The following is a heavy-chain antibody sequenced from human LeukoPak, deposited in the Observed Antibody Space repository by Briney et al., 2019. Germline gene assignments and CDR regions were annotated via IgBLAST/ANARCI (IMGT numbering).Heavy chain of an antibody. CDR2: ISYDGSNK. V-gene: IGHV3-30*18. CDR1: GFTFSSDG. CDR3: AKTLRVGYYYYYMDV. Sequence: GGSLRLSCAASGFTFSSDGMHWVRQAPGKGLEWVAFISYDGSNKYYADSVKGRFTISRDNSKNTLYLQMNSLRAEDTAVYYCAKTLRVGYYYYYMDVWGKGTTVTVSS. D-gene: IGHD1-26*01. J-gene: IGHJ6*03.